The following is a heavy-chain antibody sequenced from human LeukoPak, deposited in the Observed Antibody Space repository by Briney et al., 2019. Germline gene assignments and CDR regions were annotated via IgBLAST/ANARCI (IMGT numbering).Heavy chain of an antibody. D-gene: IGHD6-19*01. J-gene: IGHJ4*02. Sequence: GKSLRLSCTASGFTFSNYALHWVRQAPGKGLEWVAVISYDGTNKYYADSVKGRFTVSRDNSKNTLYLQMNGLRAEDTAVYYCARGLSLTVAGKVFDYWGQGTLVTVSS. V-gene: IGHV3-30-3*01. CDR1: GFTFSNYA. CDR2: ISYDGTNK. CDR3: ARGLSLTVAGKVFDY.